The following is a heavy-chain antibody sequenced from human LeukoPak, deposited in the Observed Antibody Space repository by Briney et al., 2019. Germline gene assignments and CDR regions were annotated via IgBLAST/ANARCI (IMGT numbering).Heavy chain of an antibody. CDR1: GGSISSYY. D-gene: IGHD3-22*01. CDR2: IYDSGST. Sequence: PSETLSLTCTVSGGSISSYYWSWIRQPPGKGLEWIGYIYDSGSTNYNPSLKSRVTISVDTPKNQFSLKLSSVTAADTAVFYCASLTTADAFDIWGQGTMVTVSS. CDR3: ASLTTADAFDI. V-gene: IGHV4-59*01. J-gene: IGHJ3*02.